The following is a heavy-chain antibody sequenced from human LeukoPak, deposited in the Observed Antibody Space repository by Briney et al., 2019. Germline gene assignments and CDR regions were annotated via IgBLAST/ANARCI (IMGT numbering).Heavy chain of an antibody. D-gene: IGHD5-18*01. Sequence: PSETLSLTCAVYGGSFSGYYWSWIRQPPGKGLEWIGEINHSGSTNYNPSLKSRVAISVDTSKNQFSLKLSSVTAADTAVYYCARGRIQLWRYGAVQDYWGQGTLVTVSP. J-gene: IGHJ4*02. CDR2: INHSGST. V-gene: IGHV4-34*01. CDR1: GGSFSGYY. CDR3: ARGRIQLWRYGAVQDY.